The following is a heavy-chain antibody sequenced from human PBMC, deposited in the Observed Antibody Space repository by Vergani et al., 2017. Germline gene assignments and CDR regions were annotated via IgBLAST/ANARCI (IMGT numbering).Heavy chain of an antibody. CDR1: GGSFSGYY. CDR3: ARGLRWLQPRAFDI. D-gene: IGHD5-24*01. J-gene: IGHJ3*02. Sequence: QVQLQQWGAGLLKPSETLSLTCAVYGGSFSGYYWSWIRQPPGEGLEWIGEINHSGSTNYNPSLKSRVTISVDTSKNQFSLKLSSVTAADTAVYYCARGLRWLQPRAFDIWGQGTMVTVSS. CDR2: INHSGST. V-gene: IGHV4-34*01.